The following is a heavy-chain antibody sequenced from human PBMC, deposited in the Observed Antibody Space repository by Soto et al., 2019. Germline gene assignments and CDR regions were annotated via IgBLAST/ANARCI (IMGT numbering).Heavy chain of an antibody. V-gene: IGHV4-38-2*01. CDR2: VDHSGST. D-gene: IGHD2-2*01. Sequence: SETLSLTCAVSGYSISNGNYWGWIRQPPGKGLEWIGSVDHSGSTYRDPSLKSRVTISVDTSKNQFSLKLMSVTAADTAVYYCAAALLPAARFYGMDVWGQGTTVTVS. CDR3: AAALLPAARFYGMDV. J-gene: IGHJ6*02. CDR1: GYSISNGNY.